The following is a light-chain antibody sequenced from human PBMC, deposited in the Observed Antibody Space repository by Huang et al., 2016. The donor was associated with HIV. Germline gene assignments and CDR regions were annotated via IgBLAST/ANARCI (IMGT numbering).Light chain of an antibody. CDR1: QSISNW. Sequence: DIQMTQSPSTLSASVGDRVMITCRASQSISNWLAWYQQKPGKAPNLLIYKASTLESGVPSRVSGSGSGTEFTLTISSLQADDFATYYCQQYNSHSRTFGQGTKVYIK. V-gene: IGKV1-5*03. J-gene: IGKJ1*01. CDR2: KAS. CDR3: QQYNSHSRT.